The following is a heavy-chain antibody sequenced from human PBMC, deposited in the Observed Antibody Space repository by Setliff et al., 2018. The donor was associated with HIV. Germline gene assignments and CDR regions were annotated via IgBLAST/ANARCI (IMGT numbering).Heavy chain of an antibody. CDR1: GGSISSYY. Sequence: PSATLSLTCTVSGGSISSYYWTWLRQFPGKGLEWIGFIFYTGSTTYNPSLNSRVTISVDTSKNQFSLKVTSVTAADTAVYYCGRQVPVPGVAVTPIDYWGQGTLVTVSS. V-gene: IGHV4-59*08. J-gene: IGHJ4*02. CDR2: IFYTGST. CDR3: GRQVPVPGVAVTPIDY. D-gene: IGHD3-22*01.